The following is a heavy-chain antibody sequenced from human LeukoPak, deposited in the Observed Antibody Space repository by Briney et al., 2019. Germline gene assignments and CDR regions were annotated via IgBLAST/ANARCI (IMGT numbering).Heavy chain of an antibody. CDR3: SKDLIPGSIGYFDC. CDR1: GFTFSSYA. J-gene: IGHJ4*02. Sequence: GGSLRLSCAASGFTFSSYAMSWVRQAPGKGLEWVSSISANGGEIRYADSVKGRFTTSRDNSKNTLYLRMDSLRVEDTAIYYCSKDLIPGSIGYFDCWGQGTLVTVSS. CDR2: ISANGGEI. V-gene: IGHV3-23*01. D-gene: IGHD3-10*01.